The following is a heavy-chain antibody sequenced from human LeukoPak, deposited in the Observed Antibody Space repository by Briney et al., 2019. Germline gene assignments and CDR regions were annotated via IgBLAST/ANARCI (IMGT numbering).Heavy chain of an antibody. Sequence: SDTLSLTCAVSGDSISRSDWWAWIWQPPGKGLEWLGNIYYSGRIYHNPSLQTRVIMSVDSSKNQFSLRLGSVTAVDTAVYYCAKTRSGTYYGDSFDIWGQGILVTVSS. D-gene: IGHD1-26*01. CDR2: IYYSGRI. V-gene: IGHV4-28*05. J-gene: IGHJ3*02. CDR3: AKTRSGTYYGDSFDI. CDR1: GDSISRSDW.